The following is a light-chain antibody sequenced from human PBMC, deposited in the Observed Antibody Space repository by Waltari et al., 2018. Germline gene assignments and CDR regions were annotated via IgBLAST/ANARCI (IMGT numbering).Light chain of an antibody. J-gene: IGKJ1*01. CDR2: WAA. CDR1: QSLSNW. Sequence: DIQMTQSPSTLSASVGDRVTITCRASQSLSNWLAWYQQKPGQPPKLLFYWAATRHSGVPDRFSGSGSATDFTLTISGLQAEDVAVYYCQQYYSRRTFGQGTRVEIK. CDR3: QQYYSRRT. V-gene: IGKV4-1*01.